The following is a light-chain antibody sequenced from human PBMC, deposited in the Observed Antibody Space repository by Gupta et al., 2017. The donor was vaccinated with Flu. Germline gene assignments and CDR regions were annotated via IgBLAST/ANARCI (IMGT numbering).Light chain of an antibody. CDR1: SSNIGSNY. V-gene: IGLV1-47*01. CDR2: TDD. J-gene: IGLJ3*02. CDR3: AARDDNLDGWV. Sequence: SSSNIGSNYLYWYHHVPGRAPTLLIYTDDQRPSGIPGRFSGSKSGTSGSLAISGLRSEDEADYFCAARDDNLDGWVFGGGTKLTVL.